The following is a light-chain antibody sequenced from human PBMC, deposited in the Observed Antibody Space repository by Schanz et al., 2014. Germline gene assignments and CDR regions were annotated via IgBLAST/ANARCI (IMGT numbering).Light chain of an antibody. CDR2: EVS. J-gene: IGLJ3*02. Sequence: QSALTQPASVSGSPGQSITISCTGTSSDVGGYNYVSWYQQHPGKAPKLMIYEVSNRPSGVPDRFSGSKSVNTASLTISGLQAEDEADYYCTSYTSSSTPWVFGGGTKLTVL. CDR3: TSYTSSSTPWV. CDR1: SSDVGGYNY. V-gene: IGLV2-14*01.